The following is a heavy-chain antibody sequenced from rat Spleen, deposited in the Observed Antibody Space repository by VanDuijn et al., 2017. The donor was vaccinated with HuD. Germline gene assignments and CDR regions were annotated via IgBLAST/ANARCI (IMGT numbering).Heavy chain of an antibody. Sequence: EVQLVESGGGLVQPGRSLKLSCATSGFAFSDYYMAWVRQAPTKGLEWVASISPSGGGTWYRDSVKGRFTVSRDNTKSSLYLQMDSLRSEDTATYYCARRHYGYTDYFDYWGQGVMVTVSS. J-gene: IGHJ2*01. CDR3: ARRHYGYTDYFDY. D-gene: IGHD1-9*01. V-gene: IGHV5-25*01. CDR2: ISPSGGGT. CDR1: GFAFSDYY.